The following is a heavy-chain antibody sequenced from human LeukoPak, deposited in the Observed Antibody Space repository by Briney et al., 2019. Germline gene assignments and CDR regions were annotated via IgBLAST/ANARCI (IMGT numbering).Heavy chain of an antibody. V-gene: IGHV4-59*01. CDR3: ARGGDGYNYFDY. CDR1: GGSISSYY. Sequence: SETLSLTCTVSGGSISSYYWSWIRQPPGKGLEWIAYIYYSGSTNYNPSLKSRVTISVDTSKNRFSLKLSSVTAADTAVYYCARGGDGYNYFDYWGQGTLVTVSS. CDR2: IYYSGST. J-gene: IGHJ4*02. D-gene: IGHD5-24*01.